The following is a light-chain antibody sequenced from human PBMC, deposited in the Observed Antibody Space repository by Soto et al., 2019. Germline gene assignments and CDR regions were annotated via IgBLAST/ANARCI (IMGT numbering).Light chain of an antibody. CDR1: QSVGSD. CDR3: QQYNNWPHT. CDR2: GAS. Sequence: EIVMTQSTATLSVSPGERVTLSCRASQSVGSDLAWYLQKPGQAPSLLVYGASTRATGMPARFSGSGSGTEFTLTISSLQSEDFAVYYCQQYNNWPHTFGQGTKLEIK. J-gene: IGKJ2*01. V-gene: IGKV3-15*01.